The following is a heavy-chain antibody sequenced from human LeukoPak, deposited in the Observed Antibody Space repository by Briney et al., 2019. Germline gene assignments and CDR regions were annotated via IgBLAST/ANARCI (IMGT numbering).Heavy chain of an antibody. D-gene: IGHD2-2*01. CDR1: GFTFSSYA. CDR2: ISSSSSYI. Sequence: GGSLRLSCAASGFTFSSYAMSWVRQAPGKGLEWVSSISSSSSYIYYADSVKGRFTISRDNAKNSLYLQMNSLRAEDTAVYYCARGSGGYCSSTSCHQSRDAFDIWGQGTMVTVSS. V-gene: IGHV3-21*01. CDR3: ARGSGGYCSSTSCHQSRDAFDI. J-gene: IGHJ3*02.